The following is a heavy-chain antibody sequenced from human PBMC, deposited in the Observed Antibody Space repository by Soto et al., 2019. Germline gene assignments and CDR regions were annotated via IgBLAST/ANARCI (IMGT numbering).Heavy chain of an antibody. CDR3: ARLGDTYYDILTGPEMYYYYYYMDV. V-gene: IGHV4-59*08. CDR1: GGSISSYY. J-gene: IGHJ6*03. Sequence: SETLSLTCTVSGGSISSYYWSWIRQPPGKGLEWIGYIYYSGSTTYNPSLKSRVTISVDTSKNQFSLKLSSVTAADTAVYYCARLGDTYYDILTGPEMYYYYYYMDVWGKGTTVTVSS. D-gene: IGHD3-9*01. CDR2: IYYSGST.